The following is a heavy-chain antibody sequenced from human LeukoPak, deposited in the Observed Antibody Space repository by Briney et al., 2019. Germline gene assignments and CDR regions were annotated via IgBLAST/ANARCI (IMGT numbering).Heavy chain of an antibody. D-gene: IGHD6-19*01. CDR3: ARDLGIAVAGSFDY. Sequence: SETLSLTCAVSGYSISSGYYWSWIRQPAGKGLEWIGRIYTSGSTNYNPSLKSRVTISVDTSKNQFSLKLSSVTAADTAVYYCARDLGIAVAGSFDYWGQGTLVTVSS. J-gene: IGHJ4*02. V-gene: IGHV4-61*02. CDR1: GYSISSGYY. CDR2: IYTSGST.